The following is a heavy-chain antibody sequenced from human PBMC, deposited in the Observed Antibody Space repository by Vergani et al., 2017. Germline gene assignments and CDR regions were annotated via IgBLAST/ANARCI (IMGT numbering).Heavy chain of an antibody. CDR1: GGTFSSYA. J-gene: IGHJ2*01. CDR2: IIPIFGTA. CDR3: ARDRGGDGYNYFRYFDL. V-gene: IGHV1-69*01. Sequence: QVQLVQSGAEVKKPGSSVKVSCKASGGTFSSYAISWVRQAPGQGLEWMGGIIPIFGTANYAQKFQGRVTITADESTSTAYMELSSLRSEDTAVYYCARDRGGDGYNYFRYFDLWSRGTLVAVSS. D-gene: IGHD5-24*01.